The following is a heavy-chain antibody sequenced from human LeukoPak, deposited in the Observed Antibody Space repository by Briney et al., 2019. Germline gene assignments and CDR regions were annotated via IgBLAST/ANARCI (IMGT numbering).Heavy chain of an antibody. J-gene: IGHJ6*03. CDR1: GYSFTSYW. CDR2: IYPGDSDT. V-gene: IGHV5-51*01. D-gene: IGHD4-23*01. CDR3: ARQGGNSFYYYYMDV. Sequence: GESLKISCKGSGYSFTSYWIGWVRQMPGKGLEWMGIIYPGDSDTRYSPSFQGQVTISADKSISTAYLQWSSLKASDTAMYYCARQGGNSFYYYYMDVWGKETTVTVSS.